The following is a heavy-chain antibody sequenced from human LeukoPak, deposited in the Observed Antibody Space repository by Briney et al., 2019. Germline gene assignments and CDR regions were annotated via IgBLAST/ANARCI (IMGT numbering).Heavy chain of an antibody. CDR1: GASVSSGDHH. V-gene: IGHV4-61*08. Sequence: SETLSLTCIVSGASVSSGDHHWSWIRQAPGKGLEWIGHNMNTYYNPSLKSRVTISIDTSKNQFSLMLSTVTAADTAIYYCARETPGAGHFDYWGQGSLVTVSS. D-gene: IGHD7-27*01. CDR2: NMNT. CDR3: ARETPGAGHFDY. J-gene: IGHJ4*02.